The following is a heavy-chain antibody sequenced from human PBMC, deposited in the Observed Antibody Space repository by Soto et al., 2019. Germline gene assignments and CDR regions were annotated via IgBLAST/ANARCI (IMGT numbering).Heavy chain of an antibody. CDR2: ISSNSAYI. V-gene: IGHV3-21*01. CDR3: TRDASRDSSARGWFDP. Sequence: PGGSLRLCCAASGFTFRSFTMNWVRQAPGKGLEWVSTISSNSAYIYYTDALRGRFTISRDNAKNSLHLQMNSLRAEDTAVYYCTRDASRDSSARGWFDPWGAGTLVTVSS. J-gene: IGHJ5*02. D-gene: IGHD6-13*01. CDR1: GFTFRSFT.